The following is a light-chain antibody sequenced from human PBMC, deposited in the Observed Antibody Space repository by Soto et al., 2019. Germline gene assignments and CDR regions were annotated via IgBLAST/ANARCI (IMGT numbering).Light chain of an antibody. CDR2: SNN. CDR1: ISNIGSNT. V-gene: IGLV1-44*01. CDR3: AAWDDSLNAFYV. Sequence: QLVLTQPPSASGTPGQRVTISCSGSISNIGSNTVNWYQQLPGTAPKLLIYSNNQRPSGVPDRFSGSKSGTSASLAISGLQSEDEADYYCAAWDDSLNAFYVFGTGTKLTVL. J-gene: IGLJ1*01.